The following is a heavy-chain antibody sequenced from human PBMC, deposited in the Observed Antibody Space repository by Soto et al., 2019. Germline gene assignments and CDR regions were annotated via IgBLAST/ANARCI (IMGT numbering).Heavy chain of an antibody. CDR2: IRSKTDGGTT. CDR3: KWDLEASDP. CDR1: GFTFINAW. J-gene: IGHJ5*02. V-gene: IGHV3-15*01. Sequence: GGSLRLSCAASGFTFINAWIIWVRQSPGKGLEWVGRIRSKTDGGTTDYAAPVKGRFTISRDDSKDTLYLQMNSLKTEDTAVYYCKWDLEASDPWGQGTLVTVSS. D-gene: IGHD1-26*01.